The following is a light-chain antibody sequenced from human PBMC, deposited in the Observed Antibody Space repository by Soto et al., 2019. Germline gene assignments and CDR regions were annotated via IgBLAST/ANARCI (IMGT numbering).Light chain of an antibody. CDR2: KAS. J-gene: IGKJ1*01. CDR1: QTIDNW. Sequence: DIQMTQSPSTLTSSVGDTVTISCRASQTIDNWLAWYQQKPGKAPQVLISKASNLESGVPSRFRGSGSGTEFPLTISNLQPDDFATYYCQQYHSYRTFGQGTNVEIK. CDR3: QQYHSYRT. V-gene: IGKV1-5*03.